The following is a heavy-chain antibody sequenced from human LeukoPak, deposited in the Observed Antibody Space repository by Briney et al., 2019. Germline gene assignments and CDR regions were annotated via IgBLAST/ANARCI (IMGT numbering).Heavy chain of an antibody. V-gene: IGHV1-2*02. Sequence: GASVKVSCKASGYTFTGYYMHWVRQAPGQGLEWMGWTNPNSGGTNYAQKFQGRVTMTRDTSISTAYMELSRLRSDDTAVYYCARPLYCSSTSCYTPDAFDIWGQGTMVTVSS. J-gene: IGHJ3*02. D-gene: IGHD2-2*02. CDR2: TNPNSGGT. CDR1: GYTFTGYY. CDR3: ARPLYCSSTSCYTPDAFDI.